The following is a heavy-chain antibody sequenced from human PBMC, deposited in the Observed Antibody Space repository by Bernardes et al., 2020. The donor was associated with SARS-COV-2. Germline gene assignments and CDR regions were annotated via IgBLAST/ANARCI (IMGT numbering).Heavy chain of an antibody. Sequence: TLSLTCAVSGYSISSGYYWGWIRQPPGKGLEWIGSIYHSGSTYYNPSLKSRVTISVDTSKNQFSLKLSSVTAADTAVYYCARDKIVVVPLGAFDIWGQGTMVTVSS. CDR2: IYHSGST. CDR1: GYSISSGYY. D-gene: IGHD3-22*01. CDR3: ARDKIVVVPLGAFDI. J-gene: IGHJ3*02. V-gene: IGHV4-38-2*02.